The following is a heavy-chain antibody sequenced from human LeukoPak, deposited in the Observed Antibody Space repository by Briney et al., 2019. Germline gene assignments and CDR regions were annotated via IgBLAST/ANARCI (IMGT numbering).Heavy chain of an antibody. D-gene: IGHD5-24*01. V-gene: IGHV3-30*02. J-gene: IGHJ3*02. CDR2: IRYDGSNK. Sequence: GGSLRLSCAASGFTFSSYGMHWVRQAPGKGLEWVAFIRYDGSNKYYADSVKGRFTISRDNSKNTLYLQMNSLRAEDTAVYYCAKTEMATIIRVDAFDIWGQGTMVTVSS. CDR3: AKTEMATIIRVDAFDI. CDR1: GFTFSSYG.